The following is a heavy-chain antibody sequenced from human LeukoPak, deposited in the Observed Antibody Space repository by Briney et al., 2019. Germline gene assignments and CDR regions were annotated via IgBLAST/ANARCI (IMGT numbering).Heavy chain of an antibody. Sequence: PGGSLRLSCAASGFTFSSSAMHWVRQAPGKGLEWVALIWYDGSNEDYADPVKGRFTISRDNSKNTLYLQMSSLRAEGSALYYCARDSGKGGYCSVGSCYSTCSWFDPWGQGTLVTVSS. V-gene: IGHV3-33*01. J-gene: IGHJ5*02. CDR1: GFTFSSSA. CDR2: IWYDGSNE. CDR3: ARDSGKGGYCSVGSCYSTCSWFDP. D-gene: IGHD2-15*01.